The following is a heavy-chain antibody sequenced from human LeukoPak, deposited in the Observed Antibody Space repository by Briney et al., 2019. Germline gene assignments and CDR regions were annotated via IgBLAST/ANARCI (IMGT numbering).Heavy chain of an antibody. V-gene: IGHV4-34*01. D-gene: IGHD6-13*01. CDR1: GGSFSGYY. Sequence: PSETLSLTCAVYGGSFSGYYWSWIRQPPGKGLEWIGEINHSGSTNYNPSLKSRVTISVDTSKNQFSLKLGSVTAADTAVYYCARAPGAAGYYYYYGMDVWGQGTTVTVSS. CDR2: INHSGST. J-gene: IGHJ6*02. CDR3: ARAPGAAGYYYYYGMDV.